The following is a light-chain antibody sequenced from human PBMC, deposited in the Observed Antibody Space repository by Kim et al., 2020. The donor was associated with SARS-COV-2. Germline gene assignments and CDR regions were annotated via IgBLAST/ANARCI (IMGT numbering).Light chain of an antibody. Sequence: QPLPISCSRSRSNIGRNSLNCYQQLPRPAPNLLIYNNSPRPSGVPHRFSGSTSGTSASLAISGLQSEDEADYFCAVWDDSLNGVVLGGGTQLTVL. CDR1: RSNIGRNS. J-gene: IGLJ2*01. CDR2: NNS. CDR3: AVWDDSLNGVV. V-gene: IGLV1-44*01.